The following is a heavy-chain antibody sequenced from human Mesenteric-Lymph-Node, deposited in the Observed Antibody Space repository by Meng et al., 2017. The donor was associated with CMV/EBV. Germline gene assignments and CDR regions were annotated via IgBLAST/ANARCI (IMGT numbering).Heavy chain of an antibody. CDR2: ISYDGSNK. CDR1: GFTFSSYA. D-gene: IGHD6-19*01. J-gene: IGHJ3*02. CDR3: ARREVGSGWLPNDAFDI. V-gene: IGHV3-30-3*01. Sequence: GESLKISCAASGFTFSSYAMHWVRQAPGKGLEWVAVISYDGSNKYYADSVKGRFTISRDNSKNTLYLQMNSLRAADTAVYYCARREVGSGWLPNDAFDIWGQGTMVTVSS.